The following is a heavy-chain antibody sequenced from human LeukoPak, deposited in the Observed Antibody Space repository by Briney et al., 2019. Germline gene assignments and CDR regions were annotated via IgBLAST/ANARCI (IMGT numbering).Heavy chain of an antibody. V-gene: IGHV4-59*08. CDR1: GGSISSYY. D-gene: IGHD1-7*01. CDR3: ARHGNWDSRQYYFDY. J-gene: IGHJ4*02. Sequence: SETLSLTCTVSGGSISSYYWSWIRQPPGKGLEWIAYIDYSGNTNYNPSLKSRVTISIDTSKNQFSLKLSSVTAADTAVYYCARHGNWDSRQYYFDYWGQGTLVTVSS. CDR2: IDYSGNT.